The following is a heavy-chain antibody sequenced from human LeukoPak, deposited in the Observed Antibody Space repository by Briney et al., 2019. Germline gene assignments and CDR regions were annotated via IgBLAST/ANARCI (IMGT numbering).Heavy chain of an antibody. CDR3: ARDSGYSYADDY. V-gene: IGHV3-48*02. CDR2: ITYNSGTI. Sequence: PGLSLRLSCAASGFTFRSYAMPWVRQAPGKGLEWVSYITYNSGTIFYADSVKGRFTISRDNAKDSLYLQMSSLRDEDTAVYYCARDSGYSYADDYWGQGTLVTVSS. D-gene: IGHD5-18*01. J-gene: IGHJ4*02. CDR1: GFTFRSYA.